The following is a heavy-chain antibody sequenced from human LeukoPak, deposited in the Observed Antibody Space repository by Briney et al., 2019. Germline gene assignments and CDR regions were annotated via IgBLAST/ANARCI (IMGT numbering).Heavy chain of an antibody. Sequence: ASVKVSCKSSVGTFSTYSINWVRQAPGQGLEWMGWISTYNGNTYYALKLQGRVTMTTDTSTSTAYMELRSLSSDDTAVYYCAREKTRLAAGDAFDIWGQGTMVTVSS. CDR2: ISTYNGNT. D-gene: IGHD6-13*01. CDR3: AREKTRLAAGDAFDI. V-gene: IGHV1-18*01. CDR1: VGTFSTYS. J-gene: IGHJ3*02.